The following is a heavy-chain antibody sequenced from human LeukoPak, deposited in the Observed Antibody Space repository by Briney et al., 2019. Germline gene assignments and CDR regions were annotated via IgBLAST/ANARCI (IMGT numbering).Heavy chain of an antibody. J-gene: IGHJ4*02. V-gene: IGHV3-30*18. CDR3: AKDKVGATGY. D-gene: IGHD1-26*01. Sequence: GGSLRLSCAASGFTFSSYGMHWVRQAPGKGLEWVAVISYDGSNKYYADSVKGRLTISRDNSKNTLYLQMNSLRAEDTAVYYCAKDKVGATGYWGQGTLVTVSS. CDR2: ISYDGSNK. CDR1: GFTFSSYG.